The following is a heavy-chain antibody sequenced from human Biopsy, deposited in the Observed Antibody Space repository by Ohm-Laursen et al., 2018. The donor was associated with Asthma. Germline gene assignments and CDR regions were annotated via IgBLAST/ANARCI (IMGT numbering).Heavy chain of an antibody. CDR2: IIPIFGPT. Sequence: ESSVKVSCKASGDSFSNYAINWVRQAPGQGLEWMGRIIPIFGPTNYAQKFQGRVTISADDSTSTAYMELSSLSSEDTAVYYCARGYSGSDRIVYYYSGLEVWGQGTTVTVSS. D-gene: IGHD5-12*01. CDR1: GDSFSNYA. V-gene: IGHV1-69*15. CDR3: ARGYSGSDRIVYYYSGLEV. J-gene: IGHJ6*02.